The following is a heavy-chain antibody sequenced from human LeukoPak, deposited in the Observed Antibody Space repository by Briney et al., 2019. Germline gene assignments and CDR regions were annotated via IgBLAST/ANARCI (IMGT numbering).Heavy chain of an antibody. CDR3: VRDGRGRTPYDC. V-gene: IGHV3-74*01. Sequence: GGSLRLSCAGSGFTFSSYWMNWVRQVPGKGPVWVSHISPDGRNIAYADSVKGRFTISRDSAKNTLYLQMNSLRVEDTAIYYCVRDGRGRTPYDCWGQGTLVTVSS. CDR1: GFTFSSYW. CDR2: ISPDGRNI. J-gene: IGHJ4*02. D-gene: IGHD2-15*01.